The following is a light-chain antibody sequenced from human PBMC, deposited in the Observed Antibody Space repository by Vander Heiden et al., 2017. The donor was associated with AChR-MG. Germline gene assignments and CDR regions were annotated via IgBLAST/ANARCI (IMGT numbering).Light chain of an antibody. J-gene: IGLJ3*02. CDR1: KNNVGNQG. CDR3: SAWDSDLTVWM. V-gene: IGLV10-54*01. Sequence: QAGLTQPPSVSKGLRQTATLTCTGSKNNVGNQGALWLQKRQGHPPKLVSDRNNNRPSGISDRISASRSGNTASLTISGLQPEDEADYYCSAWDSDLTVWMFGGGTSLTVL. CDR2: RNN.